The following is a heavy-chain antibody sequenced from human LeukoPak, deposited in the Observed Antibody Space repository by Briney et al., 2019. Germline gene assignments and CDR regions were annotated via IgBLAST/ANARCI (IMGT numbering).Heavy chain of an antibody. J-gene: IGHJ2*01. D-gene: IGHD3-22*01. CDR3: ARLSGDSSGYYRTDWYFDL. CDR2: VYYSGST. V-gene: IGHV4-39*07. CDR1: GGSISSSSYY. Sequence: KPSETLSLTCTVSGGSISSSSYYWGWIRQPPEKGLEWIGSVYYSGSTYYSPSLKSRVTISVDTSKNQFSLKLSSVTAADTAVYYCARLSGDSSGYYRTDWYFDLWGRGTLVTVSS.